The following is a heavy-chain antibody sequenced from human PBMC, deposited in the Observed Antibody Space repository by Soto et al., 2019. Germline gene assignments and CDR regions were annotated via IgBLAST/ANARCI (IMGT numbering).Heavy chain of an antibody. Sequence: QLQLQESGPGLVKPSETLSLTCTVSGGSISSGSDYWGWIRQPPGKGLEWIGSIYYRGTTYYNPSLKSRVTKSVDTSKNQCSLRLSSVTAADTAVYYCVRHKGYSSGGFDAWGQGTRVTVSS. V-gene: IGHV4-39*01. CDR2: IYYRGTT. CDR3: VRHKGYSSGGFDA. D-gene: IGHD6-19*01. CDR1: GGSISSGSDY. J-gene: IGHJ5*02.